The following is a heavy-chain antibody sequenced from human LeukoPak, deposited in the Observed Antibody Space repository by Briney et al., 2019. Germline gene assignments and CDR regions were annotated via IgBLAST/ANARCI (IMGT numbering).Heavy chain of an antibody. CDR1: GGSISSGGYY. D-gene: IGHD3-22*01. J-gene: IGHJ4*02. Sequence: SETLSLTCTVSGGSISSGGYYWSWIRQHPGKGLEWIGYTYYSGSTYYNPSLKSRVTISVDTSKNQFSLKLSSVTAADTAVYYCARVTTHSSGRGVDYWGQGTLVTVSS. CDR3: ARVTTHSSGRGVDY. V-gene: IGHV4-31*03. CDR2: TYYSGST.